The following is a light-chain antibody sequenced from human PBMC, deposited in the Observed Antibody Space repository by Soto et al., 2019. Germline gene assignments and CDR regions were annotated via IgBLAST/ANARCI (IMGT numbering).Light chain of an antibody. J-gene: IGKJ4*01. CDR1: LRISTY. CDR2: GAS. Sequence: DIQVIQSTSSLSASVGDRVTITCRASLRISTYLNWYQHKPGKAPKLLIYGASSLQSGVPSRFSGSGSGTDFTLTISSLHPEDSATYYCQQSHSTPLTFGGGTNLEI. CDR3: QQSHSTPLT. V-gene: IGKV1-39*01.